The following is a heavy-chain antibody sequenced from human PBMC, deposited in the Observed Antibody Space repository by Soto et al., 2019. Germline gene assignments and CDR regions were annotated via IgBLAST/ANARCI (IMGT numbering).Heavy chain of an antibody. D-gene: IGHD6-6*01. V-gene: IGHV1-18*01. J-gene: IGHJ3*02. Sequence: ASVKVSCKASGYTFISYGINWVRQTPGQGLEWMAWISPYNGNTNYAQNFQDRITMTTDTSTSTVNMELRGLRSDDTALYYCARDRMGYSSSSNDASDIWGQGTMVTVSS. CDR2: ISPYNGNT. CDR3: ARDRMGYSSSSNDASDI. CDR1: GYTFISYG.